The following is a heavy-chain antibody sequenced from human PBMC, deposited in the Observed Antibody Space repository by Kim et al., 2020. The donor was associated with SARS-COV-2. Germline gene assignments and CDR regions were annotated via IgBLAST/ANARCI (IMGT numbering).Heavy chain of an antibody. CDR3: AKEGIAVAGTGYYYGMDV. Sequence: GGSLRLSCAVSGFTVSSYGMHWVRQAPGKGLEWVAVISYDGSNEYYADSVKGRFTISRDNSKNTLYLQMNSLRAEDTAVYYCAKEGIAVAGTGYYYGMDV. CDR2: ISYDGSNE. CDR1: GFTVSSYG. D-gene: IGHD6-19*01. V-gene: IGHV3-30*18. J-gene: IGHJ6*01.